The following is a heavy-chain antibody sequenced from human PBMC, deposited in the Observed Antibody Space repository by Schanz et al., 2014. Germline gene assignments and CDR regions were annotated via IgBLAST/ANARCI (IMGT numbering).Heavy chain of an antibody. V-gene: IGHV3-66*01. CDR2: IYSGGST. CDR3: AKDLISGWSGFDY. CDR1: GFIVSSTY. Sequence: EVQLVESGGDLVQPGGSQRLSCAASGFIVSSTYMTWVRQAPGKGLEWVSIIYSGGSTYYADSVKGRFTISRDNSKNTLYLLMNSLRAEDTAVYYCAKDLISGWSGFDYWGQGTLXTVSS. D-gene: IGHD6-19*01. J-gene: IGHJ4*02.